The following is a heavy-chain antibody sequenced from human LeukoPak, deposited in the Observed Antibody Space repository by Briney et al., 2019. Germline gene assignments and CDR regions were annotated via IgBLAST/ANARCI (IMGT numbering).Heavy chain of an antibody. D-gene: IGHD3-22*01. CDR1: GDTFTSYD. V-gene: IGHV1-8*01. CDR2: MNPNSGNT. CDR3: ARVPEYDSSGYYQLDAFDI. Sequence: ASVKVSCKASGDTFTSYDINWVRQATGQGLEWMGWMNPNSGNTGYAQNFQGRVTMTRNTSISTAYMELTSLRSEDTAVYYCARVPEYDSSGYYQLDAFDIWGQGTMVTVSS. J-gene: IGHJ3*02.